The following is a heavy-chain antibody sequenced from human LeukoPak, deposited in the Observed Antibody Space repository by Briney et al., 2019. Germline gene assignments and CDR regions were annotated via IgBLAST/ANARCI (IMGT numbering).Heavy chain of an antibody. D-gene: IGHD6-25*01. CDR1: GDSASSNSAT. CDR3: ARARSALFDS. Sequence: SQTLSLTCAISGDSASSNSATWNWIRQSPSRGLEWLGRTYYRSKWSNDYSVSVRSRITINPDTSKNQFSLQLNSVTPEDTAVYFCARARSALFDSWGQGTLVTVSS. J-gene: IGHJ4*02. V-gene: IGHV6-1*01. CDR2: TYYRSKWSN.